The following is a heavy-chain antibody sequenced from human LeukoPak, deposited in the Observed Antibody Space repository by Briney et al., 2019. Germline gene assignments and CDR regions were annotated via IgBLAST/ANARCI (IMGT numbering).Heavy chain of an antibody. D-gene: IGHD3-16*01. V-gene: IGHV4-39*01. J-gene: IGHJ4*02. CDR1: GGSISSSSYY. CDR2: IYYSGST. Sequence: PSETLSLTCTVSGGSISSSSYYWGWIRQPPGKGLEWIGSIYYSGSTYYNPSLKSRVTISVDTSKNQFSLKLSSVTAADTAVYCCARRPLFGGSSSLLYYFDYWGQGTLVTVSS. CDR3: ARRPLFGGSSSLLYYFDY.